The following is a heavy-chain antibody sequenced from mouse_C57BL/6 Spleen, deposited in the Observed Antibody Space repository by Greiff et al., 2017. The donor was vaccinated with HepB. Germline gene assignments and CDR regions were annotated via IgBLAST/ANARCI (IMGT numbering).Heavy chain of an antibody. CDR2: IWSGGST. CDR3: ARNGDGSREDGYFDV. V-gene: IGHV2-2*01. J-gene: IGHJ1*03. Sequence: QVQLQQSGPGLVQPSQSLSITCTVSGFSLTSYGVHWVRQSPGKGLEWLGVIWSGGSTDYNAAFISRLSISKDNSKSQVFFKMNSLQADDTAIYYCARNGDGSREDGYFDVWGTGTTVTVSS. D-gene: IGHD1-1*01. CDR1: GFSLTSYG.